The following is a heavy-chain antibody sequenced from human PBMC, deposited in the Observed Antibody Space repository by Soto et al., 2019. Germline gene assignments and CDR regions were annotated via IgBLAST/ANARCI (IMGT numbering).Heavy chain of an antibody. J-gene: IGHJ5*02. CDR2: IYTSGST. CDR1: GGSISSYY. CDR3: ARERDVGVYSSSSNWFDP. Sequence: QVQLQESGPGLVKPSETLSLTCTVSGGSISSYYWSWIRQPAGKGLEWIGRIYTSGSTNYNPSLNSRVTMSVDTSKNQFSLKLSSVTAADTAVYYCARERDVGVYSSSSNWFDPWGQGTLVTVSS. D-gene: IGHD6-6*01. V-gene: IGHV4-4*07.